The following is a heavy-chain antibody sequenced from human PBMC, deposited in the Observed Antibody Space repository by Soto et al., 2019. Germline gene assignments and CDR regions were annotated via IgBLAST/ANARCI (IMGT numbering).Heavy chain of an antibody. CDR3: ARDVTYYDFWSGYSFDY. V-gene: IGHV1-18*01. CDR2: ISAYNGNT. Sequence: ASVKVSCKASGYTFTSYGISWVRQAPGQGLEWMGWISAYNGNTNYAQKLQGRVTMTTDTSTSTAYMELRSLRSDDTAVYYCARDVTYYDFWSGYSFDYWGQGTLVTVSP. D-gene: IGHD3-3*01. CDR1: GYTFTSYG. J-gene: IGHJ4*02.